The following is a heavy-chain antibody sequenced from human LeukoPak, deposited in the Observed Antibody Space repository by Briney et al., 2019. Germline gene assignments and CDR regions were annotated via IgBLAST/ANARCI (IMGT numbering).Heavy chain of an antibody. CDR1: GGSISSATYY. J-gene: IGHJ4*02. Sequence: KTSETLALTCTVSGGSISSATYYWNWIRQPAGKGPEWIGRIYTGESTNYNPSLKSRVTISVDTSKNQFSLKLSSVTAADTALYYCAASALAAAGTDYWGQGILVTVSS. CDR3: AASALAAAGTDY. CDR2: IYTGEST. D-gene: IGHD6-13*01. V-gene: IGHV4-61*02.